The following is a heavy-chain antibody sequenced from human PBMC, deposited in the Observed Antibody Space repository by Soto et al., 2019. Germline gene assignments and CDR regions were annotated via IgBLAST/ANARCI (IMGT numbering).Heavy chain of an antibody. V-gene: IGHV3-30*18. J-gene: IGHJ4*02. CDR3: AKDGGPVYCNSPGCSAKHFDY. CDR2: ISYDGDNE. D-gene: IGHD2-2*01. Sequence: QVQLVESGGGVVQPGRSLRLSCAASGFTFSNYAMHWVRQAPGKGLEWLAIISYDGDNEYYADSVRGRFTISRDNSKNTLYLQTNNIRHEDTAVYYRAKDGGPVYCNSPGCSAKHFDYWGQGTLVTVSS. CDR1: GFTFSNYA.